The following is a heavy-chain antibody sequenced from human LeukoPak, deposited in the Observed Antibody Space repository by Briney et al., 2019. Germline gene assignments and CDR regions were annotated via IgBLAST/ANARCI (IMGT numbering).Heavy chain of an antibody. Sequence: GGSLRLSCAASGFTFDDYGMSWVRQAPGKGLEWVSGINWNGGSTGYADSVKGRFTISRDNAKNSLYLQMNSLRAEDTALYYCAREGVGYSGYDARTYYYYYMDVWGKGTTVTVSS. CDR2: INWNGGST. J-gene: IGHJ6*03. V-gene: IGHV3-20*04. D-gene: IGHD5-12*01. CDR3: AREGVGYSGYDARTYYYYYMDV. CDR1: GFTFDDYG.